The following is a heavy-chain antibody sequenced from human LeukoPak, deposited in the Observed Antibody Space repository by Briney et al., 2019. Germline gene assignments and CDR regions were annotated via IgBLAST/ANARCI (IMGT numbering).Heavy chain of an antibody. J-gene: IGHJ4*02. D-gene: IGHD5-24*01. CDR2: ISYDGSNK. CDR1: GFTFSSYC. Sequence: GRSLRLSCAASGFTFSSYCMHWVRQAPGKGLEWVAVISYDGSNKYYADSVKGRFTISRDNSKNTLYLQMNSLRAEDTAVYYCARRDGYNSSPSDYLCRGTLVTVSS. V-gene: IGHV3-30*03. CDR3: ARRDGYNSSPSDY.